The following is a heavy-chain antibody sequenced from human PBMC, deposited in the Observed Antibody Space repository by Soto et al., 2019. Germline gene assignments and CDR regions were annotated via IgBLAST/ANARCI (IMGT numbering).Heavy chain of an antibody. Sequence: ASVKVSCKASGYTFTGYYMHWVRQAPGQGLEWMGWINPNSGGTNYAQKFQGWVTMTRDTSISTAYMELSRLRSDDTAVYYCARDPTRGYSGYDYVSHYFDYWG. CDR3: ARDPTRGYSGYDYVSHYFDY. J-gene: IGHJ4*01. V-gene: IGHV1-2*04. D-gene: IGHD5-12*01. CDR1: GYTFTGYY. CDR2: INPNSGGT.